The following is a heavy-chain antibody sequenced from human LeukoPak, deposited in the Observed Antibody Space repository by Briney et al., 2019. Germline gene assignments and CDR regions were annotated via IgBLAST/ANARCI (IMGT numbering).Heavy chain of an antibody. Sequence: ASVKVSCKASGGTFSRYAISWVRQAPGQGLEWMGWISAYNGNTNYAQKLQGRVTMTTDTSTSTAYMELRSLRSDDTAVYYCARVSSITIFGVVIADAFDIWGQGTMVTVSS. J-gene: IGHJ3*02. CDR2: ISAYNGNT. V-gene: IGHV1-18*01. CDR3: ARVSSITIFGVVIADAFDI. CDR1: GGTFSRYA. D-gene: IGHD3-3*01.